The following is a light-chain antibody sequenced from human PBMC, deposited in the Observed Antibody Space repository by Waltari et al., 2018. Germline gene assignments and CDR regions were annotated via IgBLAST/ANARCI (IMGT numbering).Light chain of an antibody. V-gene: IGLV1-44*01. Sequence: QSVLTQPPSASGTPGQRVTISCSGRSSNIGSNIVNWYQQLPGTAPKLLINTNNQRAAGVPDRFSGSKSGTSASLAISGLQSEDEADYHCAAWDDSLTAWVFGGGTKLTVL. CDR1: SSNIGSNI. CDR2: TNN. J-gene: IGLJ3*02. CDR3: AAWDDSLTAWV.